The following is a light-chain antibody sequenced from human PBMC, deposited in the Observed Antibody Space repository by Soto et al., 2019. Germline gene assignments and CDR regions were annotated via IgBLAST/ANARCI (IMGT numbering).Light chain of an antibody. CDR1: SSEVGSYNY. Sequence: QSALTQPASVSGSPGQSITISCTGTSSEVGSYNYVSWYQQHPVKAPKLMIYDVTNRPSGVSDRFSGSKSGNTASLTISGLQAEDEADYYCSSYTSSSTPYVFGTGTKLTVL. CDR2: DVT. J-gene: IGLJ1*01. CDR3: SSYTSSSTPYV. V-gene: IGLV2-14*01.